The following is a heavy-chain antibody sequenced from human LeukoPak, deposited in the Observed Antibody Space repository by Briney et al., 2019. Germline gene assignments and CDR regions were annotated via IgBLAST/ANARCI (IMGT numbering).Heavy chain of an antibody. CDR2: INYSGST. J-gene: IGHJ4*02. V-gene: IGHV4-39*07. CDR1: GGSISSSSYY. CDR3: AREGYYYDSSGSI. Sequence: PSETLSLTCTVSGGSISSSSYYWGWIRQPPGKGLEWIGSINYSGSTYCNSSLKSRVTMSVDTSKNQFSLKLSSVTAADTAVYYCAREGYYYDSSGSIWGQGTLVTVSS. D-gene: IGHD3-22*01.